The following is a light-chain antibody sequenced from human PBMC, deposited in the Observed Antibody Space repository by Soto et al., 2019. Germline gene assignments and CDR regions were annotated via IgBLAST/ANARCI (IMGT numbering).Light chain of an antibody. CDR1: QSISHW. CDR2: DAS. V-gene: IGKV1-5*01. Sequence: RMTQSPSSLSASVGDSVTITCRASQSISHWLAWYQQKPGKAPKLLIYDASSLESGVPSRFSGSGSGTEFTLTISSLQPDDFATYYCQQYDSVLGTFGPGTKVDIK. CDR3: QQYDSVLGT. J-gene: IGKJ1*01.